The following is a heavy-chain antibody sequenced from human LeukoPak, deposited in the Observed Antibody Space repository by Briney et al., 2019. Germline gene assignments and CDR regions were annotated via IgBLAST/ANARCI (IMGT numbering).Heavy chain of an antibody. CDR1: GYVFKSYD. CDR2: MNPNSGNA. V-gene: IGHV1-8*01. J-gene: IGHJ4*02. CDR3: ARVCSGVPCSDFDY. D-gene: IGHD2-15*01. Sequence: ASVKVSCKASGYVFKSYDINWVRQATGQGLEWMGWMNPNSGNAGYAQKFQGRITMTRDTTTSTAYMELSSLTSEDTAVYCCARVCSGVPCSDFDYWGQGTLVTVYS.